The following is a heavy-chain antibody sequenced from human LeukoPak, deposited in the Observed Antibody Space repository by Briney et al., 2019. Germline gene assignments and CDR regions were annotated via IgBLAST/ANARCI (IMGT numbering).Heavy chain of an antibody. V-gene: IGHV4-30-2*01. Sequence: SETLSLTCTVSGGSISSGGYYWSWIRQPPGKGLEWIGYIYHSGSTYYNPSLKSRVTISVDRSKNQFSLKLSSVTAADTAVYYCARVSDGRTTVDYWGQGTLVTVSS. CDR1: GGSISSGGYY. CDR2: IYHSGST. D-gene: IGHD4-17*01. J-gene: IGHJ4*02. CDR3: ARVSDGRTTVDY.